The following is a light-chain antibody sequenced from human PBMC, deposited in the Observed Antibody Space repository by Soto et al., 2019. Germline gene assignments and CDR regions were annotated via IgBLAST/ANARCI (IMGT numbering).Light chain of an antibody. Sequence: EIVLTQSPATLSLSPGERATLSCRASQSVGSYLAWYQQKPGQAPRLLIYDASNRATGIPCRFSGSGSGTDFTLTIGSLEPEDFAVYYCQQRYNWPPLTFGGGNKVEIK. CDR3: QQRYNWPPLT. V-gene: IGKV3-11*01. J-gene: IGKJ4*01. CDR2: DAS. CDR1: QSVGSY.